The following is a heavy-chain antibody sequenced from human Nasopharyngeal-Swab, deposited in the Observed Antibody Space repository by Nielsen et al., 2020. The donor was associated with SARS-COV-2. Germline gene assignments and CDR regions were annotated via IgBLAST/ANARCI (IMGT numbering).Heavy chain of an antibody. CDR2: IYDSGST. CDR3: ARDDRAGTTGLLVQHYFDY. V-gene: IGHV4-59*12. J-gene: IGHJ4*02. Sequence: WLRQPPGKGLEWIGYIYDSGSTNYNPSLKSRVTISVDTSKNQFSLKLSSVTAADTAVYYCARDDRAGTTGLLVQHYFDYWGQGTLVTVSS. D-gene: IGHD2-15*01.